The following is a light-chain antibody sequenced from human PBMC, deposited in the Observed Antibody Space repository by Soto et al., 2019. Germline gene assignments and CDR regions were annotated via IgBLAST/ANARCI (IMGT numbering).Light chain of an antibody. CDR1: SSDVGGYNY. Sequence: QSAPAQPPSASGSPGQSVTISCTGTSSDVGGYNYVSWYQQHPGKAPKLMIYEVSKRPSGVPDRFSGSKSGNTASLTVSGLQAEDEADYYCSSYAGSNNLYVFGTGTNVTVL. V-gene: IGLV2-8*01. CDR2: EVS. J-gene: IGLJ1*01. CDR3: SSYAGSNNLYV.